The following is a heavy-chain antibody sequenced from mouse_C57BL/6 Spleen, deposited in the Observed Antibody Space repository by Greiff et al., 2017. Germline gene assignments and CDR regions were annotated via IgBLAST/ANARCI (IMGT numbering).Heavy chain of an antibody. Sequence: QVQLQQPGAELVMPGASVKLSCKASGYTFTSYWMHWVKQRPGQGLEWIGEIYPSDSYTNYNQKFKCKSTLTVDKSSSTAYMQLSSLTSEDSAVYYCARWLGYYFDYWGQGTTLTVST. J-gene: IGHJ2*01. CDR1: GYTFTSYW. D-gene: IGHD2-2*01. V-gene: IGHV1-69*01. CDR3: ARWLGYYFDY. CDR2: IYPSDSYT.